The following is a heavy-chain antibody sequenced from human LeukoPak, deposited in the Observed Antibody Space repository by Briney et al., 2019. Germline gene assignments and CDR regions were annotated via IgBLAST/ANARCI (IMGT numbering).Heavy chain of an antibody. CDR3: TRESGAFSPFGF. D-gene: IGHD1-26*01. CDR1: GGSITTTNW. Sequence: PSETLSLTCAVSGGSITTTNWWSWARQPPGKGLGWIGEVHLSGATNYNPSLESRVSMSIDKSKNHLSLEVTSVTAADTAIYYCTRESGAFSPFGFWGQGTLLTVSS. CDR2: VHLSGAT. V-gene: IGHV4-4*02. J-gene: IGHJ4*02.